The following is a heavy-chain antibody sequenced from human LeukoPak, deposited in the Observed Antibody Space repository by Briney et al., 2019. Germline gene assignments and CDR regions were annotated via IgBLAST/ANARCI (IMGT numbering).Heavy chain of an antibody. V-gene: IGHV4-39*07. CDR2: IYYSGST. CDR1: GGSISSSSYY. D-gene: IGHD1-7*01. CDR3: ARDKFPMELSWFDP. Sequence: SETLSLTCTVSGGSISSSSYYWGWIRQPPGKGLEWIGSIYYSGSTYYNPSLKSRVTISEDTSKNQFSLKLSSVTAADTAVYYCARDKFPMELSWFDPWGQGTLVTVSS. J-gene: IGHJ5*02.